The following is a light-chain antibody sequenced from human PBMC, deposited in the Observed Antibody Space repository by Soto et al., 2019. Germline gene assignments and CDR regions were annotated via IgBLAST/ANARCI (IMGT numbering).Light chain of an antibody. V-gene: IGKV3-20*01. CDR3: QQYGSSPRT. J-gene: IGKJ1*01. Sequence: EIVLTQSPGTLSLSPGERATLSCRASQSFSSSYLAWYQQKPGQAPRLLIYGASTRATGIPDRFSGSGSGTDFTLTISRLEPEDFAMYYCQQYGSSPRTFGQGTKVDI. CDR1: QSFSSSY. CDR2: GAS.